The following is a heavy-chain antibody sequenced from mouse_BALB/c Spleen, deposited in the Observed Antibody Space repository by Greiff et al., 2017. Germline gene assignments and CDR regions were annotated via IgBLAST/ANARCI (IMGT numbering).Heavy chain of an antibody. CDR2: INPSTGYT. CDR1: GYTFTSYW. Sequence: VQLQQSGAELAKPGASVKMSCKASGYTFTSYWMHWVKQRPGQGLEWIGYINPSTGYTEYNQKFKDKATLTADKSSSTAYMQLSSLTSEDSAVYYCGYDGDYYAMDYWGQGTSVTVSS. J-gene: IGHJ4*01. D-gene: IGHD2-12*01. CDR3: GYDGDYYAMDY. V-gene: IGHV1-7*01.